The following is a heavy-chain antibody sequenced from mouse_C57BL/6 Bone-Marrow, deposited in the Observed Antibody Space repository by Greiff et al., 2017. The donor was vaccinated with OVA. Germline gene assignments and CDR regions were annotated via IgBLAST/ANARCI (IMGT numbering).Heavy chain of an antibody. J-gene: IGHJ3*01. Sequence: EVKLQESGGGLVQPKGSLKLSCAASGFSFNTYAMNWVRQAPGKGLEWVARIRSKSNNYATYYADSVKDRFTISRDDSESMLYLQMNNLKTEDTAMYYCVSLLRGFAYWGQGTLVTVSA. CDR1: GFSFNTYA. D-gene: IGHD2-10*01. V-gene: IGHV10-1*01. CDR3: VSLLRGFAY. CDR2: IRSKSNNYAT.